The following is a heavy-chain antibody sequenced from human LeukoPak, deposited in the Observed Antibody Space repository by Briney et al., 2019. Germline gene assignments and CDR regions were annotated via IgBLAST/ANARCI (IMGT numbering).Heavy chain of an antibody. D-gene: IGHD2-2*02. Sequence: SQTLSLTCTVSGGSISSSSYYWGWIRQPPGKGLEWIGEINHSGRTNYNPSLKSRVTISVDTSKNQFSLKLSSVTAADTAVYYCARGQYCSSTSCYKKTGAYYYYYMDVWGKGTTVTVSS. J-gene: IGHJ6*03. CDR2: INHSGRT. CDR1: GGSISSSSYY. CDR3: ARGQYCSSTSCYKKTGAYYYYYMDV. V-gene: IGHV4-39*07.